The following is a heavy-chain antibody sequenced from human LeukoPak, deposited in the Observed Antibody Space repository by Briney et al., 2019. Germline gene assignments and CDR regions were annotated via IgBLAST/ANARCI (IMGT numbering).Heavy chain of an antibody. D-gene: IGHD5-18*01. CDR2: IYYSGST. CDR3: ATHRGYSYGYDAFDI. V-gene: IGHV4-59*08. J-gene: IGHJ3*02. CDR1: GGSISSYY. Sequence: SETLSLTCTVSGGSISSYYWSWIRQPPGKGLEWIGYIYYSGSTNYNPSLKSRVTISVDTSKNQFPLKLTSVAAADTAVYYCATHRGYSYGYDAFDIWGQGTMVTVSS.